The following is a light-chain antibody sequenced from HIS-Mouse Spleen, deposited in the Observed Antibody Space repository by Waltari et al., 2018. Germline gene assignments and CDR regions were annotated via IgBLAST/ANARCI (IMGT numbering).Light chain of an antibody. CDR3: QQLNSYPFT. Sequence: DIQLTQSPSFLSASVGDRVTITCRASQGISSYLAWYQQKPGKAPKLLIYAASTLQSGVPLRFSGSGSGTELPLTIRSLQAEDFATYYCQQLNSYPFTFGPGTKVDIK. CDR1: QGISSY. V-gene: IGKV1-9*01. CDR2: AAS. J-gene: IGKJ3*01.